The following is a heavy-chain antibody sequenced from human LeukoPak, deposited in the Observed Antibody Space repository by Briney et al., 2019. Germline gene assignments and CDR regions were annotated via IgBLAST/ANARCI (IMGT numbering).Heavy chain of an antibody. J-gene: IGHJ5*02. CDR3: ARGKGAGIPGIGWFDP. V-gene: IGHV4-30-2*01. CDR2: IYHSGST. D-gene: IGHD1-1*01. Sequence: PSETLSLTCTVSGGSISSGGYYWSWIQQPPGKGLEWIGYIYHSGSTYYNPSLKSRVTISVDRSKNQFSLKLSSVTAADTAVYYCARGKGAGIPGIGWFDPWGQGTLVTVSS. CDR1: GGSISSGGYY.